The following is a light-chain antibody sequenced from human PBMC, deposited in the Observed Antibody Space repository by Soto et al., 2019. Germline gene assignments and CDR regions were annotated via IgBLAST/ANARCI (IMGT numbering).Light chain of an antibody. Sequence: EIVMTPSPATLSVSPGERATLSCRASASVSSRFLSWYQQKPGRAPRLLIYAASSRATGIPDRFSGSGSGTDFSLTISRLEPEDFAVYYCQQYGNSLVSFGPGTKVDIK. J-gene: IGKJ3*01. V-gene: IGKV3-20*01. CDR1: ASVSSRF. CDR3: QQYGNSLVS. CDR2: AAS.